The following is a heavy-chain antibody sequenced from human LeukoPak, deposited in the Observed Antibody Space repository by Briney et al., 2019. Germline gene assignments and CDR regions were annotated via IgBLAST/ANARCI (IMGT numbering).Heavy chain of an antibody. CDR1: GFTFSSYW. J-gene: IGHJ4*02. CDR3: ARDYRSSWYYFDY. V-gene: IGHV3-74*01. Sequence: PGGSLRLSCAASGFTFSSYWMHWVHQAPGKGLVWVSRINGDGSTTTYADSVKGRFTISRDNAKSTLYLQMNSLRVEDTAVYYCARDYRSSWYYFDYWGQGALVTVSS. CDR2: INGDGSTT. D-gene: IGHD6-13*01.